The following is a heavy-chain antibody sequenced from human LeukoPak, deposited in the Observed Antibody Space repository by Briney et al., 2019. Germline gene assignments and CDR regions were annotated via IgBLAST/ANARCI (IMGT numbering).Heavy chain of an antibody. Sequence: PGESLRLSCAASGFRFSAFWMHWVRQIPGEGLVWVSRISPDGSTTTYADSVTGRFTISRENVKNTMYLQMNSLRAEDTAVYYCISDSEGRSGGDDWGQGTQVTVSS. CDR1: GFRFSAFW. J-gene: IGHJ4*01. CDR3: ISDSEGRSGGDD. D-gene: IGHD1-26*01. CDR2: ISPDGSTT. V-gene: IGHV3-74*03.